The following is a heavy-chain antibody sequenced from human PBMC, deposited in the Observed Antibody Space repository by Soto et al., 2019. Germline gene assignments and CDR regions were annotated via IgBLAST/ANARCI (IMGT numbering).Heavy chain of an antibody. CDR2: TYYRSKWYN. CDR3: ARDGQWLVLDYYYYYGMDV. J-gene: IGHJ6*02. D-gene: IGHD6-19*01. Sequence: PSENLSPNCTISWHGFPVNSAAWSWIRQSPSRGLEWLGRTYYRSKWYNDYAVSVKSRITINPDTSKNQFSLQLNSVTPEDTAVYYCARDGQWLVLDYYYYYGMDVWGQGTTVTVSS. CDR1: WHGFPVNSAA. V-gene: IGHV6-1*01.